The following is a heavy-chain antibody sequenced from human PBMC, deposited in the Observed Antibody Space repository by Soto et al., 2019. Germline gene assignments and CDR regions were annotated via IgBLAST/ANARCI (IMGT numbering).Heavy chain of an antibody. D-gene: IGHD3-22*01. CDR3: ARHFLTYYYDSSGYEDAFDI. Sequence: LGESLKISCKGSGYSFTSYWIGWVRQMLGKGLEWMGIIYPGESDTRYSPSFQGQGTISADKSISTAYLQWSSLKASDTAMYYCARHFLTYYYDSSGYEDAFDIWGQGTMVTVSS. CDR1: GYSFTSYW. V-gene: IGHV5-51*01. CDR2: IYPGESDT. J-gene: IGHJ3*02.